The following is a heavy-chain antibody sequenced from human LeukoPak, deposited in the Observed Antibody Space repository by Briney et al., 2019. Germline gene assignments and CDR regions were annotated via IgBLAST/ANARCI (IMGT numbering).Heavy chain of an antibody. J-gene: IGHJ5*02. D-gene: IGHD4-17*01. CDR2: INPNSGGT. Sequence: ASVKVSCKASGYTFTGYYMHWVRQARGQGLEWMGRINPNSGGTNYAQKFQGRVTMTRDTSISTAYMELSRLRSDDTAVYYCARDNYGDYERDWFDPWGQGTLVTVSS. CDR3: ARDNYGDYERDWFDP. V-gene: IGHV1-2*06. CDR1: GYTFTGYY.